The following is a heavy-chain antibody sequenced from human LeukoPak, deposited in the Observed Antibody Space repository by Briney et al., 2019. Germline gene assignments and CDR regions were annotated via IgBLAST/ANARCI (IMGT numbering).Heavy chain of an antibody. CDR1: GYCFTSYW. Sequence: GESLKISFKGSGYCFTSYWIGWVRPMPGKGLEWMGIIYPGDSDTRYSPSFQGQVTISADKSISTACLQWSRLKASDTAMYYCALSSSWYGSGWFDPWGQGALVTVSS. J-gene: IGHJ5*02. CDR3: ALSSSWYGSGWFDP. D-gene: IGHD6-13*01. CDR2: IYPGDSDT. V-gene: IGHV5-51*01.